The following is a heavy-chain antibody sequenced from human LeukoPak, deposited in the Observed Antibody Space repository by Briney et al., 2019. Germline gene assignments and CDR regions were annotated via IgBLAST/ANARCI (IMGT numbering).Heavy chain of an antibody. J-gene: IGHJ6*03. D-gene: IGHD2-2*01. CDR3: AREQCSSTSCYGGYYYYYMDV. CDR1: GYTFTSYY. Sequence: RASVKVSCKASGYTFTSYYMHWVRQAPGQGLEWMGIINPSGGSTSYAQKFQGRVTMTRDTSTSTVYMELSSLRSEDTAVYYCAREQCSSTSCYGGYYYYYMDVWGKGTTVTISS. CDR2: INPSGGST. V-gene: IGHV1-46*01.